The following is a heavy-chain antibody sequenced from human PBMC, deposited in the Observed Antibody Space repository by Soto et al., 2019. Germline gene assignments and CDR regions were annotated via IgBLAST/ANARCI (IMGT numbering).Heavy chain of an antibody. V-gene: IGHV4-30-4*01. Sequence: PSETLSLTCTVSGGSISGGVYYWSWIRQPPGKGLEWIGYIFDSGSTYYNPSLKSRVTISVDTSKNQFSLRLSSVTAADTAVYYCAREIIPVTTECYYDLSGRGTLVTVSS. D-gene: IGHD4-17*01. J-gene: IGHJ2*01. CDR3: AREIIPVTTECYYDL. CDR2: IFDSGST. CDR1: GGSISGGVYY.